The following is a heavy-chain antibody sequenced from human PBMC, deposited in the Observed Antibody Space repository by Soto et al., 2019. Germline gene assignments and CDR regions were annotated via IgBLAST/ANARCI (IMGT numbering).Heavy chain of an antibody. Sequence: QVQLVQSGAEVKKPGASVKVSCKASGYTFTSYDINWVRQATGQGLEWMGWMNPNSGNTGYAQKFQGRVTMTRNASISTAYMELSSLRSEDTAVYYCARGDVVRGVSQMDVWGKGTTVTVSS. V-gene: IGHV1-8*01. J-gene: IGHJ6*04. CDR2: MNPNSGNT. CDR1: GYTFTSYD. D-gene: IGHD3-10*01. CDR3: ARGDVVRGVSQMDV.